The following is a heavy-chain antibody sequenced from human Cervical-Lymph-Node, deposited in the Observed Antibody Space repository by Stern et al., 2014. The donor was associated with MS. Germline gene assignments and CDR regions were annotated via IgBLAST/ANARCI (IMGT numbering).Heavy chain of an antibody. CDR2: ILYEGRNK. J-gene: IGHJ6*02. D-gene: IGHD1-14*01. Sequence: VHLVESGGGVVQPGRSLRLSCAASEFTFSDYGMDWVRQAPGKGLEGVALILYEGRNKFYADSVRGRFTISRDNSKNSLYLQMNSLRAEDTAVYYCAKGLRTTGSYYYGMDVWGQGTTVTVSS. CDR3: AKGLRTTGSYYYGMDV. V-gene: IGHV3-33*06. CDR1: EFTFSDYG.